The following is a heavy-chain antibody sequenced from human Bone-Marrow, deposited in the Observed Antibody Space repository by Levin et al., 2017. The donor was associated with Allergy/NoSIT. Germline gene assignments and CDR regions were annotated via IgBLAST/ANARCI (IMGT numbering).Heavy chain of an antibody. J-gene: IGHJ3*02. Sequence: PGGSLRLSCAASGFTYSSFSMNWVRQAPGKGLEWISYIGTGTTTTVYADSVKGRFTISRDNDKTSLYLQMNTLRAEDTAVYYCARGRAIQLWPAEHSDAFDIWGQGTMVTVSS. CDR2: IGTGTTTT. CDR3: ARGRAIQLWPAEHSDAFDI. CDR1: GFTYSSFS. D-gene: IGHD5-18*01. V-gene: IGHV3-48*01.